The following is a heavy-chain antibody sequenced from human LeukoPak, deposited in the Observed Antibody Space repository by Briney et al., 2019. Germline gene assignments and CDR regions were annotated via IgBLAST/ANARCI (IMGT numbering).Heavy chain of an antibody. Sequence: SETLSLTCAVYGGSFSGYYWSWIRQPPGKGLEWIGEINHSGSTNYNPSLKSRVTISVDTSKNQFSLKLSSVTAADTAVYYCARQTSGWSEITMVYWGQGTLVTVSS. V-gene: IGHV4-34*01. J-gene: IGHJ4*02. D-gene: IGHD6-19*01. CDR1: GGSFSGYY. CDR3: ARQTSGWSEITMVY. CDR2: INHSGST.